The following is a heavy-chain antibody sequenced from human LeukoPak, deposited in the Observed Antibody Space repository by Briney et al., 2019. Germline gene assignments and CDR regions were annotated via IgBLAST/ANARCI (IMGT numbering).Heavy chain of an antibody. Sequence: ASVKVSYKASGYTFTSYYMHWVRQAPGQGLEWMGIINPSGGSTSYAQKFQGRVTMTRDTSTSTVYMELSSLRSENTAVYYCARDKYGSGSYQGIDYWGQGTLVTVSS. CDR2: INPSGGST. J-gene: IGHJ4*02. V-gene: IGHV1-46*01. CDR1: GYTFTSYY. D-gene: IGHD3-10*01. CDR3: ARDKYGSGSYQGIDY.